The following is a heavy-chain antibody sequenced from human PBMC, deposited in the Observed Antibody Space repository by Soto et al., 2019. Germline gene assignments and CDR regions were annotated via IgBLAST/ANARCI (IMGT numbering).Heavy chain of an antibody. Sequence: EVQLVESGGGFVEPGGSLSLSCAASGFTFSPAWLSWFRQAPGKGLEWIGRIKSKTSGETTDYAAPVKGRFTISRDDSKTTVYLHMSSLKTEDTAMFFCAADDASHVSGEFDYWGQGTLVTVSS. J-gene: IGHJ4*02. D-gene: IGHD3-10*01. CDR1: GFTFSPAW. CDR2: IKSKTSGETT. CDR3: AADDASHVSGEFDY. V-gene: IGHV3-15*05.